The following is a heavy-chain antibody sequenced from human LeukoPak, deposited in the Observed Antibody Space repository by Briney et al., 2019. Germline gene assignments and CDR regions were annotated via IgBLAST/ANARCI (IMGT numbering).Heavy chain of an antibody. Sequence: PSETLSLTCGVYGGSLSSYYWSWIRQPPGKGLEWIGEINHSGGTNYNPSLKSRVSISVDMSNNQFSLKLSSVTAADTAVYYCARGSRAAAQLFDYWGQGTLVTVSS. D-gene: IGHD6-13*01. CDR3: ARGSRAAAQLFDY. J-gene: IGHJ4*02. V-gene: IGHV4-34*01. CDR2: INHSGGT. CDR1: GGSLSSYY.